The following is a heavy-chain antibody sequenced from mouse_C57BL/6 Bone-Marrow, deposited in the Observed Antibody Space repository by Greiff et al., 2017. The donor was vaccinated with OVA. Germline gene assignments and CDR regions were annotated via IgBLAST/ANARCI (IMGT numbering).Heavy chain of an antibody. J-gene: IGHJ4*01. CDR3: ARRDYDVAMDY. D-gene: IGHD2-4*01. CDR1: GYTFTDYY. Sequence: EVQVVESGPVLVKPGASVKMSCKASGYTFTDYYMNWVKQSHGKSLEWIGVINPYNGGTSYNQKFKGKATLTVDKSSSTAYMELNSLTSEDSAVYYCARRDYDVAMDYWGQGTSVTVSS. CDR2: INPYNGGT. V-gene: IGHV1-19*01.